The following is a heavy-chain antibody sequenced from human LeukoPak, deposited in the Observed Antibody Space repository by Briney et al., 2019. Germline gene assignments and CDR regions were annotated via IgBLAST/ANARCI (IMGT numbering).Heavy chain of an antibody. Sequence: PGGSLRLSCAASGFTFSSYSMSWVRQAPGKGREWVSAISGRGGSTYYADSVKGRFTISRDNSKNTLYLQMNSLRGEDTAVYYCARDHDYYDSSYFDYWGQGPLVTVSS. D-gene: IGHD3-22*01. J-gene: IGHJ4*02. CDR3: ARDHDYYDSSYFDY. V-gene: IGHV3-23*01. CDR2: ISGRGGST. CDR1: GFTFSSYS.